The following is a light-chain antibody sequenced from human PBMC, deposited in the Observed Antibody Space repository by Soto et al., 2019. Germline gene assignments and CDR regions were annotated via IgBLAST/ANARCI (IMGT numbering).Light chain of an antibody. CDR2: AAS. Sequence: DIQMTQSPSSLSASVGDRVTITCRASQSISSYLNWYQQKGGKAPNLLIYAASSLQSGVPSRFSGSVSGTDFTLTISSLQPEDFATYYCQQSYNTPITFGQGTRLEIK. J-gene: IGKJ5*01. CDR3: QQSYNTPIT. V-gene: IGKV1-39*01. CDR1: QSISSY.